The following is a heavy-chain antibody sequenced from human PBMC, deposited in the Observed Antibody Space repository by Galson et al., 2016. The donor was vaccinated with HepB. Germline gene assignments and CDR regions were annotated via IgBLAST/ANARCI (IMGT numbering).Heavy chain of an antibody. CDR2: TFYRSTWEN. CDR1: GDSVYNNGAA. CDR3: ARAVMLGRGMDV. D-gene: IGHD3-10*01. J-gene: IGHJ6*02. Sequence: CAISGDSVYNNGAAWVWIRQSPSRGLEWLGRTFYRSTWENHYAGSVINRITISPDTSRNQFSLPLHSLTPEDTAVYYCARAVMLGRGMDVGGQGTTVTVSS. V-gene: IGHV6-1*01.